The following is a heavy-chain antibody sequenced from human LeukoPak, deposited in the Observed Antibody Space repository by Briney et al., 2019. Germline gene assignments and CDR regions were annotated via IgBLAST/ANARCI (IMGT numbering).Heavy chain of an antibody. D-gene: IGHD2-2*01. CDR2: INHSGST. CDR3: ASTPIRGLHCSSTSCYEYYYYMDV. CDR1: GGSISSSSYY. Sequence: SETLSLTCTVSGGSISSSSYYWGWIRQPPGKGLEWIGEINHSGSTNYNPSLKSRVTISVDTSKNQFSLKLSSVTAADTAVYYCASTPIRGLHCSSTSCYEYYYYMDVWGKGTTVTISS. V-gene: IGHV4-39*07. J-gene: IGHJ6*03.